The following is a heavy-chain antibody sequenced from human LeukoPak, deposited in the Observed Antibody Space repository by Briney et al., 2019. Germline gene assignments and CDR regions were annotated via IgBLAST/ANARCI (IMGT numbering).Heavy chain of an antibody. CDR3: ARRLGRKFGERFYYYHYMDV. CDR2: INHSGST. Sequence: SETLSLTCAVYGVSFSGYYWSWIRQPPGKGLEWIGEINHSGSTHYNPSLKSRVTISVDTSKNQFSLKLSSVTAADTAVYYCARRLGRKFGERFYYYHYMDVWDKGTTVSISS. V-gene: IGHV4-34*01. J-gene: IGHJ6*03. CDR1: GVSFSGYY. D-gene: IGHD3-10*01.